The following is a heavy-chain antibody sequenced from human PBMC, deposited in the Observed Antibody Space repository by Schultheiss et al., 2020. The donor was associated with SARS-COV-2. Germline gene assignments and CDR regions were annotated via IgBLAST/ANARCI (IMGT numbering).Heavy chain of an antibody. J-gene: IGHJ4*02. V-gene: IGHV3-48*01. CDR3: ARVGGGYCSGGSCYSIY. CDR1: GFTFSSYS. CDR2: ISSSSSTI. D-gene: IGHD2-15*01. Sequence: GGSLRLSCAASGFTFSSYSMNWVRQAPGKGLEWVSYISSSSSTIYYADSVKGRFTISRDNSKNTLYLQMNSLRPEDTALYYCARVGGGYCSGGSCYSIYWGRGTLVTVSS.